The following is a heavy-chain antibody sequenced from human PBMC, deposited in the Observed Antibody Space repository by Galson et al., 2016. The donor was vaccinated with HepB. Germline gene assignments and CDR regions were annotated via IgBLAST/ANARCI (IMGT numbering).Heavy chain of an antibody. CDR2: IYWNDDK. D-gene: IGHD2-2*01. V-gene: IGHV2-5*01. Sequence: PALVKPTQTLTLTCTFSGFSLSTSGEGVGWTRQPPGKALEWLAPIYWNDDKRYSPSLRSRLTITKDTSKNQVVLTMTNMDPVDTATYYCAHRRSGYCNSISCLYFDYWGQGALVTVSS. CDR3: AHRRSGYCNSISCLYFDY. CDR1: GFSLSTSGEG. J-gene: IGHJ4*02.